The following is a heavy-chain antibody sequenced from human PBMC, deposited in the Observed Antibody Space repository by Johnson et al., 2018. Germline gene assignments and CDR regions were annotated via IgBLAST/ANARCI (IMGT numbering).Heavy chain of an antibody. D-gene: IGHD3-10*01. CDR2: ISPASSTI. CDR1: EFTFSTYT. Sequence: EVQLVESGGGLVQPGGSLRLSCVASEFTFSTYTMNWVRQAPGRGLEWVSFISPASSTIHYADSVKGRFTTSLDNAKSSLYLKMNSLRDEDTAVYYCARNRATYNNYKASDIWGQGTMVTVSS. CDR3: ARNRATYNNYKASDI. J-gene: IGHJ3*02. V-gene: IGHV3-48*02.